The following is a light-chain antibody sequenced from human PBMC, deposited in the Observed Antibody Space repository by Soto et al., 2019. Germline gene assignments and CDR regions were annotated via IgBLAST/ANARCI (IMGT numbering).Light chain of an antibody. V-gene: IGKV3-15*01. CDR1: QSVSSN. CDR2: DAS. Sequence: ETVMTQSPATLSVSPGERPTLSCRASQSVSSNLAWYQQKPGQAPRLLIYDASTRATGIPARFSGSGSGTEFTLTFISLQSEDFAVYYCQQYNTWPLTFGPGTKVDIK. CDR3: QQYNTWPLT. J-gene: IGKJ3*01.